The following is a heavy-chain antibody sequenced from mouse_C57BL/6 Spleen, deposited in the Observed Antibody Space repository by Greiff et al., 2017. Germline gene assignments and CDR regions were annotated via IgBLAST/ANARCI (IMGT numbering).Heavy chain of an antibody. J-gene: IGHJ2*01. CDR1: GYSITSGYY. V-gene: IGHV3-6*01. D-gene: IGHD1-1*01. CDR2: ISYDGSN. CDR3: ARRDYYGYFDY. Sequence: EVQLQESGPGLVKPSQSLSLTCSVTGYSITSGYYWNWIRQFPGNKLEWMGYISYDGSNNYNPSLKNRISITRDTSKNQFFLKLNSVTTEDTATYYCARRDYYGYFDYWGQGTTLTVSS.